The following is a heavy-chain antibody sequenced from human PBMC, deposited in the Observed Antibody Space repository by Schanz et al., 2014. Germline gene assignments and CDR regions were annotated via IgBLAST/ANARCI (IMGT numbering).Heavy chain of an antibody. V-gene: IGHV3-21*01. CDR2: ISWNSGSV. CDR1: GIAFSSYS. J-gene: IGHJ5*01. Sequence: EVQLVESGGGLVKPGGSLRLSCAASGIAFSSYSMNWVRQAPGKGLEWVSSISWNSGSVAYADSVKGRFTISRDDAKNSLYLQMNSLRAEDTVLYYCANRGHLRGWFDYWGQGALVTVSS. D-gene: IGHD3-10*01. CDR3: ANRGHLRGWFDY.